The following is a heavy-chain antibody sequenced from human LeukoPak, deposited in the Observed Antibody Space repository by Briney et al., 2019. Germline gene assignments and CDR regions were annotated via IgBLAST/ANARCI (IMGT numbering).Heavy chain of an antibody. CDR1: AFTFRTYG. Sequence: PGRSLRLSCAASAFTFRTYGMHWVRRAPGKGLEWVAVISYDANNKNYADSVKGRFTISRDNSKNTLYLQMNSLRAEDTAVYYCAKDRHPARTDGYYFDYWGQGTLVTVSS. J-gene: IGHJ4*02. V-gene: IGHV3-30*18. CDR2: ISYDANNK. CDR3: AKDRHPARTDGYYFDY. D-gene: IGHD1-14*01.